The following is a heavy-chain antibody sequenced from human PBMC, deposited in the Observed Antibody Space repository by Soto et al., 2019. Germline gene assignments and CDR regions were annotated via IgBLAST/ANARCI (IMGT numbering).Heavy chain of an antibody. Sequence: SETLSLTCAVSGGSISSSNWWSWVRQPPGKGLEWIGEIYHSGSTNYNPSLKSRVTISVDKSKNQFSLKLSSVTAADTAVYYCARGDFWSGYYIEYWGPGTLVTVSS. CDR1: GGSISSSNW. V-gene: IGHV4-4*02. J-gene: IGHJ4*02. CDR2: IYHSGST. D-gene: IGHD3-3*01. CDR3: ARGDFWSGYYIEY.